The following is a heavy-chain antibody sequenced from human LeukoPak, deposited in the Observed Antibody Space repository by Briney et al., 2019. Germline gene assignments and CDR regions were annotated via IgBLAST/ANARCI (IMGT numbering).Heavy chain of an antibody. CDR1: GYTFTGYC. CDR2: INPNSGGT. D-gene: IGHD4-17*01. V-gene: IGHV1-2*02. CDR3: ARDTTTVTTRWGYYYYYMDV. J-gene: IGHJ6*03. Sequence: GASAKVSCKASGYTFTGYCMHWVRQAPGQGLEWMGWINPNSGGTNYAQKFQGRVTMTRDTSISTAYMELSRLRSDDTAVYYCARDTTTVTTRWGYYYYYMDVWGKGTTVTISS.